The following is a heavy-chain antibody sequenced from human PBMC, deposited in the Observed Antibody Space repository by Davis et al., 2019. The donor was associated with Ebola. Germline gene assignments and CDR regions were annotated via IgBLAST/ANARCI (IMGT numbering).Heavy chain of an antibody. CDR1: GFTVSSNY. CDR3: ARDPLIIGDATTDS. D-gene: IGHD2/OR15-2a*01. J-gene: IGHJ5*01. Sequence: GESLKISCAASGFTVSSNYMSWVRQAPGKGLEWVSVIYIDGTTYYANSVKGRFTISRDNSKNTLYLQMNSLRAEDTAVYYCARDPLIIGDATTDSWGQGTLVTVSS. CDR2: IYIDGTT. V-gene: IGHV3-53*05.